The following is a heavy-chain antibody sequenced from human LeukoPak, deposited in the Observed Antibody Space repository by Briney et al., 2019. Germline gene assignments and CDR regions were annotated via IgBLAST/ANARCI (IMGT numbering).Heavy chain of an antibody. V-gene: IGHV3-30*02. CDR1: GFSLKDYG. CDR3: ARDSRDGYNSDFYMDV. CDR2: IRYDYGSDK. D-gene: IGHD5-24*01. J-gene: IGHJ6*03. Sequence: GGSLRLSCAASGFSLKDYGMHWVRQAPGKGPEWVALIRYDYGSDKYYADSVKGRFTISRENSKNTMYLQLNSLRPGDTAVYYCARDSRDGYNSDFYMDVWGKGTAVIVSS.